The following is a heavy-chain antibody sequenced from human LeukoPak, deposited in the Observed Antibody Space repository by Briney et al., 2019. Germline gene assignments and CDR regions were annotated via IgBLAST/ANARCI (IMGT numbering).Heavy chain of an antibody. J-gene: IGHJ4*02. V-gene: IGHV4-59*01. CDR2: IYYSGTT. Sequence: SETLSLTCSVSGGSISPYYWSWIRQPPGKGLEWIGYIYYSGTTDYNPSLQSRVTISVATSKNQFSLKLSSVTAADTALYYCARDRASAGGFDYWGQGTLVTVSS. D-gene: IGHD2-15*01. CDR1: GGSISPYY. CDR3: ARDRASAGGFDY.